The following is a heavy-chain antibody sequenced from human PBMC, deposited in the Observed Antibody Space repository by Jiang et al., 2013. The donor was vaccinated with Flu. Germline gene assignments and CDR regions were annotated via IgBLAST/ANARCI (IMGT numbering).Heavy chain of an antibody. CDR3: ARLILGEMATTIFDY. J-gene: IGHJ4*02. D-gene: IGHD5-24*01. CDR1: GGSISSSSYY. CDR2: IYYSGST. Sequence: GLVKPSETLSLTCTVSGGSISSSSYYWGWIRQPPGKGLEWIGSIYYSGSTYYNPSLKSRVTISVDTSKNQFSLKLSSVTAADTAVYYCARLILGEMATTIFDYWGQGTLVTVSS. V-gene: IGHV4-39*01.